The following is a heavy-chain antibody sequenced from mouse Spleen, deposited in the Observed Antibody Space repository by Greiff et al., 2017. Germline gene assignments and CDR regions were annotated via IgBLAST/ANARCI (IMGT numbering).Heavy chain of an antibody. CDR1: GFNIKDYY. J-gene: IGHJ2*01. Sequence: VQLQQSGAELVRPGASVKLSCTASGFNIKDYYMHWVKQRPEQGLEWIGRIDPANGNTKYDPKFQGKATITADTSSNTAYLQLSSLTSEDTAVYYCAGWFPLGYWGQGTTLTVSS. V-gene: IGHV14-3*02. CDR2: IDPANGNT. D-gene: IGHD2-3*01. CDR3: AGWFPLGY.